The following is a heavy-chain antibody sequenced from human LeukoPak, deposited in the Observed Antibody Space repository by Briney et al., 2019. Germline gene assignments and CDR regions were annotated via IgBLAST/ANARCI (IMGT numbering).Heavy chain of an antibody. CDR3: ANQSPLDY. Sequence: GGSLRLSCGAWGFTFSICAMSWVRDARGKGLEWVSAISGSGGSTYYADSVNGLFTISRDNSKNTLYLQMSSLSAEDTAVYYCANQSPLDYWGQGTLVTVSS. J-gene: IGHJ4*02. CDR2: ISGSGGST. V-gene: IGHV3-23*01. CDR1: GFTFSICA.